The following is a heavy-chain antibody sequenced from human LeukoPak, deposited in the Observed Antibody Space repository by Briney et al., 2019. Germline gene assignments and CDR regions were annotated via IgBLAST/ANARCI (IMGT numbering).Heavy chain of an antibody. V-gene: IGHV4-59*08. CDR1: GGSFSGYY. J-gene: IGHJ4*02. CDR2: IYYSGTT. CDR3: ARRFNSVWYFDY. D-gene: IGHD6-19*01. Sequence: SETLSLTCAVYGGSFSGYYWSWIRQPPGKGLEWIGYIYYSGTTNYNPSLKSRVTMSVDTSKNQFSLRLNSVTAADTAVYFCARRFNSVWYFDYWGQGTLVTVSS.